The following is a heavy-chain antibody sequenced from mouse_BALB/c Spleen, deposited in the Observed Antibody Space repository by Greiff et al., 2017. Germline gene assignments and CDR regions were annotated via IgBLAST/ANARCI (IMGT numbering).Heavy chain of an antibody. CDR1: GFTFSSFG. V-gene: IGHV5-17*02. Sequence: DVKLVESGGGLVQPGGSRKLSCAASGFTFSSFGMHWVRQAPEKGLEWVAYISSGSSTIYYADTVKGRFTISRDNPKNTLFLQMTSLRSEDTAMYYCARSVYDYDGYAMDYWGQGTSVTVSS. J-gene: IGHJ4*01. D-gene: IGHD2-4*01. CDR2: ISSGSSTI. CDR3: ARSVYDYDGYAMDY.